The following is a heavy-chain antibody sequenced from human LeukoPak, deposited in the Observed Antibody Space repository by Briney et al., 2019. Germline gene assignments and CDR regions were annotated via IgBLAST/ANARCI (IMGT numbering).Heavy chain of an antibody. CDR2: ISSDGSST. CDR1: GFTFSSYW. V-gene: IGHV3-74*01. J-gene: IGHJ5*01. CDR3: ARPYNWHVARFES. Sequence: GGSLRLSCVASGFTFSSYWMHWARQAPGKGLVWVSRISSDGSSTAYADSVKGRFTISRDNAKNTLYLQMNSLRDEDTAVYYCARPYNWHVARFESWGQGTLVTVSS. D-gene: IGHD1-20*01.